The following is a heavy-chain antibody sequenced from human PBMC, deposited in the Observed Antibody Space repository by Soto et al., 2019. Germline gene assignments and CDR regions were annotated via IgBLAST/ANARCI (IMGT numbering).Heavy chain of an antibody. D-gene: IGHD3-3*01. Sequence: PGGSLRLSCAASGFTFSSYEMNWVRQAPGKGLEWVSYISSSGSTIYYADSVKGRFNISRDNAKNSLYLQMNSLRAEDTAVDYCARLLEWSFGGIDVWGQGTTVTVSS. CDR2: ISSSGSTI. CDR1: GFTFSSYE. V-gene: IGHV3-48*03. J-gene: IGHJ6*02. CDR3: ARLLEWSFGGIDV.